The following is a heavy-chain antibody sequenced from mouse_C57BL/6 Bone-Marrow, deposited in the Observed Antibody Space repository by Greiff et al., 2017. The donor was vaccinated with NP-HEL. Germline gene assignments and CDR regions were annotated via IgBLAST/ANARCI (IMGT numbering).Heavy chain of an antibody. J-gene: IGHJ4*01. CDR3: AREEYYGSSYAMDY. V-gene: IGHV3-6*01. CDR2: ISYDGSN. D-gene: IGHD1-1*01. CDR1: GYSITSGYY. Sequence: EVHLVESGPGLVKPSQSLSLTCSVTGYSITSGYYWNWIRQFPGNKLEWMGYISYDGSNNYNPSLKNRISITRDTSKNQFFLKLNSVTTEDTATYYCAREEYYGSSYAMDYWGQGTSVTVSS.